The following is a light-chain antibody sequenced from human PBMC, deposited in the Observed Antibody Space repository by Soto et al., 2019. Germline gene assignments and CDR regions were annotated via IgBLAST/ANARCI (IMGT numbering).Light chain of an antibody. CDR2: GAS. Sequence: EIVLTQSPGTLSLSPGERATLSCRASQSDSSSYLAWYQQKPGQAPRLLIYGASSRATGIPDRFSGSGSGTDFTLTISRLEPEHFAVYYCQQYGRSQTFGQGTKVEIK. J-gene: IGKJ1*01. CDR1: QSDSSSY. V-gene: IGKV3-20*01. CDR3: QQYGRSQT.